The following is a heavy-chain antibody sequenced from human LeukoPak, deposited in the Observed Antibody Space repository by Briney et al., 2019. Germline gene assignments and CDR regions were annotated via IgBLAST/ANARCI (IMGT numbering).Heavy chain of an antibody. Sequence: PGGFLRLSCAASGFTFSSYSMNWVRQAPGKGLEWVSSISTSSSYIHYADSVKGRFTISRDNAKNSLYLQMNSLRAEDTAVYYCAELGITMIGGVWGKGTTVTISS. CDR2: ISTSSSYI. J-gene: IGHJ6*04. V-gene: IGHV3-21*01. CDR3: AELGITMIGGV. CDR1: GFTFSSYS. D-gene: IGHD3-10*02.